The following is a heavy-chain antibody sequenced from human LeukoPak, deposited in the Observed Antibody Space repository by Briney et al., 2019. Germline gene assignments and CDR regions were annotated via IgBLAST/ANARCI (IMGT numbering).Heavy chain of an antibody. D-gene: IGHD1-14*01. CDR1: GFTFSSYD. CDR2: ISASGGST. Sequence: GGSLRLSCVDSGFTFSSYDMSWVCQIPGKGLEWVSAISASGGSTYYADSVKGRFTISRDNSKSTLYLQMNSLRAEDTAIFYCARDLNRNWFDPWGQGTLVTVSS. CDR3: ARDLNRNWFDP. J-gene: IGHJ5*02. V-gene: IGHV3-23*01.